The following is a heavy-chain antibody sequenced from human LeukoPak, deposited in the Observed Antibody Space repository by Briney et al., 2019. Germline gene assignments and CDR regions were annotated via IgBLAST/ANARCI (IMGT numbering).Heavy chain of an antibody. CDR2: AGGSGGST. Sequence: HAGGSLRLSCAASGFTFSSYAMSWVRQAPGKGLEWVSSAGGSGGSTYYADSVKGRFTISRDNSKNTLYLQMNSLRAEDTAVYYCAKDLGSVVTPPSLDYWGQGTLVTVSS. CDR1: GFTFSSYA. CDR3: AKDLGSVVTPPSLDY. V-gene: IGHV3-23*01. J-gene: IGHJ4*02. D-gene: IGHD4-23*01.